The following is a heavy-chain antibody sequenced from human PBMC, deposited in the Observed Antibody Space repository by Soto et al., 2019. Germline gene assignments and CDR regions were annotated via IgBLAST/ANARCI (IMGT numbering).Heavy chain of an antibody. D-gene: IGHD6-19*01. CDR2: IYHSGST. J-gene: IGHJ5*02. CDR1: GGSISSGGYY. Sequence: QVQLQESGPGLVKPSQTLSLTCTVSGGSISSGGYYWSWIRQHPGKGLEWIGYIYHSGSTYYNPSLKSRVIISVDTFKNQFSLKLRSVTAADTAVYYCARSVDPAVGWFDPWGQGTLVTVSS. CDR3: ARSVDPAVGWFDP. V-gene: IGHV4-31*03.